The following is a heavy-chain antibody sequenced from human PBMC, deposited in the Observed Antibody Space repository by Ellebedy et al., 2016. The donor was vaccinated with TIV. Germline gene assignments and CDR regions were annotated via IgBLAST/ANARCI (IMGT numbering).Heavy chain of an antibody. CDR2: INWNGGSA. V-gene: IGHV3-20*04. J-gene: IGHJ6*03. Sequence: GESLKISXAASRFTFDDYGMSWVRQAPGKGLEWVSGINWNGGSADYADSVKGRFTISRDNAKNSLYLQMNSLRAEDTALYYCARGYYDASGYPVYMDVWGKGTTVTVSS. CDR3: ARGYYDASGYPVYMDV. D-gene: IGHD3-22*01. CDR1: RFTFDDYG.